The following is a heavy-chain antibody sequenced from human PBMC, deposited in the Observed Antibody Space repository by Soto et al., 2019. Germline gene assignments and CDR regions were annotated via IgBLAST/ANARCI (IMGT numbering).Heavy chain of an antibody. CDR3: AKDSVHNLYRTSSLEDCFGP. V-gene: IGHV3-23*01. Sequence: PGGSLRLSCAASGFIFSSYAITWVRQAPGKGLEWVSTLSGTGVKTYYADSVKGRFTVSRDNSKNTVWLQMNSLSAAESSVYYCAKDSVHNLYRTSSLEDCFGPWGQGTLVTVSS. CDR2: LSGTGVKT. CDR1: GFIFSSYA. D-gene: IGHD6-6*01. J-gene: IGHJ5*02.